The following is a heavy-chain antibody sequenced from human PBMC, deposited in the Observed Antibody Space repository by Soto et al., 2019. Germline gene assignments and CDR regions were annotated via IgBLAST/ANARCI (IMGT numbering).Heavy chain of an antibody. CDR3: AKDRVESGLGEVDY. J-gene: IGHJ4*02. D-gene: IGHD3-16*01. Sequence: QVQLVESGGGVVQPGRSLRLSCAASRFTFSSHGMHWVRQAPGKGLEWVAIISYDGSKKYYGDSVKGRFTVSRDNSKNTLYLQMDSLRAEDTAVYYCAKDRVESGLGEVDYWGQGTLVTVSS. CDR2: ISYDGSKK. V-gene: IGHV3-30*18. CDR1: RFTFSSHG.